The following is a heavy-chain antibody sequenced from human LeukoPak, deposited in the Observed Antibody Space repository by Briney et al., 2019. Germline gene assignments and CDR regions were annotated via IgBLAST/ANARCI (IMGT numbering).Heavy chain of an antibody. D-gene: IGHD3-22*01. J-gene: IGHJ5*02. CDR3: ARRDCDSIKCRGSNWFDP. Sequence: GGSLRLSCAASGFTFSSYSMNWVRQAPGKGLEWVSYISSSSSTIYYADSVKGRFTNSRDNAKNSLYLQMNSLRAEDTAVYYCARRDCDSIKCRGSNWFDPWGQGTLVSVSS. CDR1: GFTFSSYS. V-gene: IGHV3-48*01. CDR2: ISSSSSTI.